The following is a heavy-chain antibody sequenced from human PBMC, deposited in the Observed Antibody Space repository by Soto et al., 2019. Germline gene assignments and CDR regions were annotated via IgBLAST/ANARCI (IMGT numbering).Heavy chain of an antibody. CDR2: ISSSSSYI. V-gene: IGHV3-21*01. J-gene: IGHJ4*02. CDR1: GFTFSSYS. Sequence: EVQLVESGGGLVKPGGSLRLSCAASGFTFSSYSMNWVRQAPGKGLEWVSSISSSSSYIYYADSVKGRFTISRDNAKNSLYLQMNSLRAEDTAVYYCARDRDYSDSLYYFDYWGQGTLVTVSS. CDR3: ARDRDYSDSLYYFDY. D-gene: IGHD2-15*01.